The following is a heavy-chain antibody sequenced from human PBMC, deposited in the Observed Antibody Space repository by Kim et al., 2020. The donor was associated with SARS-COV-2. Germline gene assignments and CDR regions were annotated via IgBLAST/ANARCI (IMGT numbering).Heavy chain of an antibody. CDR3: ARLPNYYDSSGYYRVPEDY. CDR1: GGSISSGGYY. Sequence: SETLSLTCTVSGGSISSGGYYWSWIRQHPGKGLEWIGYIYYSGSTYYNPSLKSRVTISVDTSKNQFSLKLSSATAADTAVYYCARLPNYYDSSGYYRVPEDYWGQGTLVTVSS. V-gene: IGHV4-31*03. D-gene: IGHD3-22*01. J-gene: IGHJ4*02. CDR2: IYYSGST.